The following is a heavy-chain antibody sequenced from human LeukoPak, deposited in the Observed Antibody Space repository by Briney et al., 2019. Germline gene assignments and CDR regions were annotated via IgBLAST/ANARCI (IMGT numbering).Heavy chain of an antibody. D-gene: IGHD2-2*01. J-gene: IGHJ1*01. V-gene: IGHV4-39*01. Sequence: SGTLSLTCAVSGGSISSSSYYWGGIRQPPGKGLEWIGSIYYSGSTYYNPSLKSRVTISVDTSKNQFSLKLSSVTAADTAVYYCARIDIVVVPAAYTGHANLSLEYFQHWSQGTLVTVSS. CDR2: IYYSGST. CDR1: GGSISSSSYY. CDR3: ARIDIVVVPAAYTGHANLSLEYFQH.